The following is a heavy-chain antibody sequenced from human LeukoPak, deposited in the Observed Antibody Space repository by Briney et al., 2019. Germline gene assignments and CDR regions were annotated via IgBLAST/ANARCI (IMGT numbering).Heavy chain of an antibody. Sequence: SETLSLTCTVSGGSISSDHWNWIRQPPGKGLEWIGCIYYSGSTYYNPSLKSRFTISVDMSKSQFSLRLTSVTAADTAVYYCARKNDFDIWGQGTLVTVSS. CDR2: IYYSGST. J-gene: IGHJ3*02. V-gene: IGHV4-59*01. D-gene: IGHD2/OR15-2a*01. CDR1: GGSISSDH. CDR3: ARKNDFDI.